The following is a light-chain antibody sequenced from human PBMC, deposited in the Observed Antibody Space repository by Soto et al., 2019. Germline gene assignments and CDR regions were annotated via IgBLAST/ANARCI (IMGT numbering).Light chain of an antibody. CDR1: QSVSTY. J-gene: IGKJ5*01. CDR2: DAS. Sequence: EIVLTQSPGTPSLSPRERATLSCRGSQSVSTYLAWYQQRPGQAPRLLIYDASYRATDIPPRFSGSGSGTDFTLTISSLEPEDFAVYYCQQRRSWPPTITFGQGTRLEIK. CDR3: QQRRSWPPTIT. V-gene: IGKV3-11*01.